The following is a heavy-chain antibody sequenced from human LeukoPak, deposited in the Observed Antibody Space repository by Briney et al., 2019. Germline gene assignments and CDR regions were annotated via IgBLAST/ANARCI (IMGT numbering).Heavy chain of an antibody. V-gene: IGHV4-39*01. CDR2: IYYSGST. CDR3: ARPSDSGSLLCGFDY. CDR1: GGSISSSSYY. D-gene: IGHD1-26*01. J-gene: IGHJ4*02. Sequence: SETLPLTCTVSGGSISSSSYYWGWIRQPPGKGLEWIGSIYYSGSTYYNPSLKSRVTISVDTSKNQFSLKLSSVTAADTAVYYCARPSDSGSLLCGFDYWGQGTLVTVSS.